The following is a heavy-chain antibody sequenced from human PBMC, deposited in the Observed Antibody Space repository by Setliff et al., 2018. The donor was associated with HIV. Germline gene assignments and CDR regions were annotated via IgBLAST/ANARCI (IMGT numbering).Heavy chain of an antibody. V-gene: IGHV1-46*01. CDR1: GYTFTSYY. J-gene: IGHJ6*02. CDR3: AREIGDYYDSSGYYPPTDYYYGMDV. CDR2: INPSGGST. D-gene: IGHD3-22*01. Sequence: GASVKVSCKASGYTFTSYYMHWVRQAPGQGLEWMGIINPSGGSTSYAQKFQGRVTFTTDESTSTAYMELRSLRSDDTAVYYCAREIGDYYDSSGYYPPTDYYYGMDVWGQGTTVTVSS.